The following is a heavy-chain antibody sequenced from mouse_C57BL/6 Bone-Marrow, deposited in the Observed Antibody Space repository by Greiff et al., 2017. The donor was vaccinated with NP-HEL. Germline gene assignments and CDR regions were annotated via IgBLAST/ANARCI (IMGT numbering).Heavy chain of an antibody. Sequence: VQLQQSGAELVRPGASVKLSCTASGFNIKDDYMHWVKQRPELGLEWIGWIDPENGDTEYASKFQGKATITADTSSNTAYLQLSSLTSEDTAVYYCTNYYGSPLVDYWGQGTTLTVSS. V-gene: IGHV14-4*01. CDR2: IDPENGDT. CDR3: TNYYGSPLVDY. J-gene: IGHJ2*01. D-gene: IGHD1-1*01. CDR1: GFNIKDDY.